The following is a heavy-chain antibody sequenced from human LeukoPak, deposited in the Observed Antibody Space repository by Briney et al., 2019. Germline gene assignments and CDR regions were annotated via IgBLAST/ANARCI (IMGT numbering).Heavy chain of an antibody. J-gene: IGHJ5*02. CDR2: ISGSGGTT. D-gene: IGHD1-7*01. Sequence: GSLRLSCAASGFPFSSYAMSWVRQAPGKGLEWVSAISGSGGTTYYADSVKGRFTISRDNSKNTLYLQMNSLRAEDTAVYYCAKSATGTTSNWFDPWGQGTLVTVSS. CDR1: GFPFSSYA. CDR3: AKSATGTTSNWFDP. V-gene: IGHV3-23*01.